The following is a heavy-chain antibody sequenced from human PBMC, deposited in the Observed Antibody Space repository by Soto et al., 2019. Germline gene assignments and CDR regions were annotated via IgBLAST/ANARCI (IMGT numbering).Heavy chain of an antibody. CDR3: AEDGIRDVRSVSAFLLNRSSDL. J-gene: IGHJ2*01. CDR2: ISGSGGST. D-gene: IGHD3-10*02. V-gene: IGHV3-23*01. Sequence: KGVEGVSAISGSGGSTYYADSVKGRFTISRDNSKNTLYLQMNSLRDEDMVFFFQAEDGIRDVRSVSAFLLNRSSDL.